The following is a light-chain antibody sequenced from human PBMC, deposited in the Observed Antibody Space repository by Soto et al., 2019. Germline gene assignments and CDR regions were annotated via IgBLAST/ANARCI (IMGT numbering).Light chain of an antibody. Sequence: EIVLTQSPGTLSLSPGERATLSCRASQSVSSNYLAWYQQKPGQTPRLLIYGASSRATGIPDRFSGSGSGTDFTLTISSLAPEDFAVYYCQQYGSSPPTYTFGQGTKVEIK. CDR2: GAS. CDR1: QSVSSNY. V-gene: IGKV3-20*01. CDR3: QQYGSSPPTYT. J-gene: IGKJ2*01.